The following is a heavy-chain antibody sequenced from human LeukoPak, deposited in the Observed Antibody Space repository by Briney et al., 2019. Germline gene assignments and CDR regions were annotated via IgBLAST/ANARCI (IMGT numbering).Heavy chain of an antibody. CDR3: AKEAVATKGSFDV. CDR1: GFTFSDFG. CDR2: ISYYGGNK. J-gene: IGHJ3*01. V-gene: IGHV3-30*18. Sequence: PGGSLRLSCEASGFTFSDFGMHWVRQSPGKGLEWLAVISYYGGNKHYAESVQGTFTISRDNYRATLYLQMSSLGPEDTGVYYCAKEAVATKGSFDVWGQGTMVIVSS. D-gene: IGHD5-24*01.